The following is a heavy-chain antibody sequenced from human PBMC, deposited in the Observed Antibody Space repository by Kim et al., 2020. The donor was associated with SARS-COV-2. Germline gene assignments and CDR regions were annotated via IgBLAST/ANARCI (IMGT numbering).Heavy chain of an antibody. J-gene: IGHJ4*02. CDR2: ISSSSSYI. D-gene: IGHD4-17*01. CDR1: GFTFSSYS. V-gene: IGHV3-21*01. CDR3: AREAVYGGNRYYFDY. Sequence: GGSLRLSCAASGFTFSSYSMNWVRQAPGKGLEWVSSISSSSSYIYYADSVKGRFTISRDNAKNSLYLQMNSLRAEDTAVYYCAREAVYGGNRYYFDYWGQGTLVTVSS.